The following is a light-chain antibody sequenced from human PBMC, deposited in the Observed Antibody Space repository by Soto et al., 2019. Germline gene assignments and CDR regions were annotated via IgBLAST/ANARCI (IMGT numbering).Light chain of an antibody. Sequence: SYELTQPPSVSVAPGQTAIITCGGNNIGGKHVHWYQQKPGQAPILVIYDDSDRPSGIPERFSGSNSGNTASLTITRVEPADADAYYCQVWDSPSHHPSVFANGTRSPS. CDR3: QVWDSPSHHPSV. J-gene: IGLJ1*01. V-gene: IGLV3-21*02. CDR2: DDS. CDR1: NIGGKH.